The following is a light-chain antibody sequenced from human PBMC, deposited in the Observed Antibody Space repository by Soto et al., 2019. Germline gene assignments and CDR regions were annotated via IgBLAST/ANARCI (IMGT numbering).Light chain of an antibody. CDR1: QSISLY. J-gene: IGKJ3*01. CDR2: KAS. V-gene: IGKV1-5*03. CDR3: QQYSMNLFT. Sequence: DIQMTQSPSTLSASVGDRVTITCRASQSISLYLAWYQQKPGKAPKLLIYKASSLGSGVPSRVSGSGSGTEFTLTISGLPADDSGTYSCQQYSMNLFTFGPGTKVDI.